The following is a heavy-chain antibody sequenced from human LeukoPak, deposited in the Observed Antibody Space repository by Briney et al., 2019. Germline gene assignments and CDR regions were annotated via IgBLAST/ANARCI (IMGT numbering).Heavy chain of an antibody. Sequence: PSETLSLTCSVSGGSISGYNWNWIRQPPGKGLEWIGYIYYSGSTNYNPSLKSRVTISVDTSKNQFSLKLSSVTAADTAVYYCARDYCGGDCHDYYYYMDVWGKGTTVTVSS. J-gene: IGHJ6*03. CDR1: GGSISGYN. CDR2: IYYSGST. D-gene: IGHD2-21*02. V-gene: IGHV4-59*12. CDR3: ARDYCGGDCHDYYYYMDV.